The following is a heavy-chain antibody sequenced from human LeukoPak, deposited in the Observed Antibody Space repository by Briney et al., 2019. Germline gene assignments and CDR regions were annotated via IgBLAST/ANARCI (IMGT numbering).Heavy chain of an antibody. CDR3: ANGPRITMVPWRD. J-gene: IGHJ4*02. D-gene: IGHD3-10*01. CDR2: ISYNGGKT. CDR1: GFTFNSYP. V-gene: IGHV3-23*01. Sequence: PGGSLRLSCTASGFTFNSYPMNWVRQAPGKGLEWVSSISYNGGKTYYADAVKGRFTISRDNSNNALYLQMSSLIAEDTAVYYCANGPRITMVPWRDWGQGTLVTVSS.